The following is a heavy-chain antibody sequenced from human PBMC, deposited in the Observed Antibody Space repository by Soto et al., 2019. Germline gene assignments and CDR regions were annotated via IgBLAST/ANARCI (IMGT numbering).Heavy chain of an antibody. CDR3: ARGGTGYYTWWFDP. Sequence: GASVEVSCKASGYTFTSYDINWVRQATGQGLEWMGWMNPNSGNTGYAQKFQGRVTMTRNTSISTAYMELSSLRSEDTAVYYCARGGTGYYTWWFDPWGQGTLVTVSS. J-gene: IGHJ5*02. CDR1: GYTFTSYD. CDR2: MNPNSGNT. D-gene: IGHD3-9*01. V-gene: IGHV1-8*01.